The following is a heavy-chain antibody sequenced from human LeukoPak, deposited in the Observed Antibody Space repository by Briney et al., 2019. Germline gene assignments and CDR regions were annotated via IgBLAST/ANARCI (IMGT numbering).Heavy chain of an antibody. D-gene: IGHD5-18*01. J-gene: IGHJ4*02. CDR2: IRWNSGSI. CDR3: AKGRDYVDTAPVDY. Sequence: PGGSLRLSCAAPGFTFDDYAIHWVRQAPGKGLEWVSAIRWNSGSIGYADSVKGRFTISRDNAKNSLYLQMNSLRAEDTALYYCAKGRDYVDTAPVDYWGQGTLVTVSS. V-gene: IGHV3-9*01. CDR1: GFTFDDYA.